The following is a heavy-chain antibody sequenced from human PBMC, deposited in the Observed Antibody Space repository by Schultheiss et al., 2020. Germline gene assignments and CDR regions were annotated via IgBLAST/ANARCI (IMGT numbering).Heavy chain of an antibody. Sequence: SATLSLTCTVSGGSISSYYWSWIRQPPGKGLEWIGYIYYSGSTNYNPSLKSRVTISVDTSKNQFSLKLSSVTAADTAVYYCAKYYSSNWFDPWGQGTLVTV. D-gene: IGHD3-10*01. CDR2: IYYSGST. V-gene: IGHV4-59*01. J-gene: IGHJ5*02. CDR1: GGSISSYY. CDR3: AKYYSSNWFDP.